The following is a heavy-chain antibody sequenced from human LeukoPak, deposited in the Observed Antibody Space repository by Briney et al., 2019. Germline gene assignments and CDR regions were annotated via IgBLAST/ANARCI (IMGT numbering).Heavy chain of an antibody. V-gene: IGHV3-23*01. Sequence: GGSLTLSCAASGFTFSSYAMSWVRQAPDKGLDWSSTISGSGGGTYYADSVKGRFTISRDDSKNTLYLQMNSLRAEDTAVYYCAKDLGRYRNNYFDYWGQGTLVTVSS. CDR3: AKDLGRYRNNYFDY. J-gene: IGHJ4*02. D-gene: IGHD1-26*01. CDR1: GFTFSSYA. CDR2: ISGSGGGT.